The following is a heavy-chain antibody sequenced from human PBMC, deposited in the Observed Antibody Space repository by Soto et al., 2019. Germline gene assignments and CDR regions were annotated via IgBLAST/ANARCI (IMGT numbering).Heavy chain of an antibody. Sequence: EVQLLESGGGLVQPGGSLRLSCAASGFTFSDYSMTWVRQAPGRGLEWVSTLTSRGTTFYADSVKGRFTFSRDNSKNTLSLQMHSLRTEDTALYYCAKRATTVPTPGNYFDCWGQGTLVTVSS. J-gene: IGHJ4*02. D-gene: IGHD2-15*01. CDR3: AKRATTVPTPGNYFDC. CDR2: LTSRGTT. V-gene: IGHV3-23*01. CDR1: GFTFSDYS.